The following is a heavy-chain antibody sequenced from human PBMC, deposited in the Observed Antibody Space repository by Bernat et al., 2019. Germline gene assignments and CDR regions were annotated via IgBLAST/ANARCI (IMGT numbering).Heavy chain of an antibody. CDR2: IYYSGRT. CDR3: AGAPQYSSGWYDRFSFDY. V-gene: IGHV4-31*03. D-gene: IGHD6-19*01. J-gene: IGHJ4*02. CDR1: GGSISSGGYY. Sequence: QVQLQESGPGLVKPSQTLSLTCTVSGGSISSGGYYWSWNRQHPGKGLEWSGYIYYSGRTYYNPALKSRVTISVNTTKNQFSLKLSSVTAADTAVYYCAGAPQYSSGWYDRFSFDYWGQGTLVTVSS.